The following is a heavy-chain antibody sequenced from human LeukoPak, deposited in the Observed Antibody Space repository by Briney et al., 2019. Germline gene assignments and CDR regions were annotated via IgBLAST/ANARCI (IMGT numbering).Heavy chain of an antibody. CDR2: ISYDGSNK. J-gene: IGHJ4*02. V-gene: IGHV3-30-3*01. CDR3: ARDLRMGFGESMGYFDY. Sequence: GGSLRLSCAASGFTFSSYAMHWVRQAPGKGLEWVAVISYDGSNKYYADSVKGRFTISRDNSKNTLYLQMNSLRAEDTAVYYCARDLRMGFGESMGYFDYWGQGTLVTVSS. D-gene: IGHD3-10*01. CDR1: GFTFSSYA.